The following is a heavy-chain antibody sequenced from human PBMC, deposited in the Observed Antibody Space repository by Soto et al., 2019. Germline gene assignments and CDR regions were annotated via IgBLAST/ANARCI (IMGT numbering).Heavy chain of an antibody. D-gene: IGHD3-3*01. V-gene: IGHV1-46*01. CDR2: INPSGDST. J-gene: IGHJ3*02. CDR3: ARGPQVIYDFWSGYYRGAFDI. Sequence: ASVKVSCKASGYTFTIYYIYWVRQAPGQGLEWMGIINPSGDSTSYAQKFQGRLTMTRDTSTTTVYMELSSLRSEDTAVYYCARGPQVIYDFWSGYYRGAFDIWGQGTMVTVSS. CDR1: GYTFTIYY.